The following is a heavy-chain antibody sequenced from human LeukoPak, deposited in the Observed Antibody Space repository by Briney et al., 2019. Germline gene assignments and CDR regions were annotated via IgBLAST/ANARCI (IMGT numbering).Heavy chain of an antibody. CDR3: ARGRATIFGVDQYFDY. V-gene: IGHV4-4*07. J-gene: IGHJ4*02. CDR2: IYTSGTT. D-gene: IGHD3-3*01. CDR1: GGSISSYY. Sequence: PSETLSLTCTVSGGSISSYYWSWIRQPAGKGLEWIGRIYTSGTTNYNPSLKSRVTMSLDTSKNQFSLRLNSVTATDRALYYCARGRATIFGVDQYFDYWGQGTLVTVSS.